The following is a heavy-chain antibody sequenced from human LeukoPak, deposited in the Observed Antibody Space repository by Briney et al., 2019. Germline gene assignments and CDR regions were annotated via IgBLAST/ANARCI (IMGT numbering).Heavy chain of an antibody. V-gene: IGHV3-9*01. CDR3: AKNLLATVTPFDY. CDR2: ISWNSGSI. D-gene: IGHD4-17*01. Sequence: PGGSLRLSCAASGFTFDDYAMHWVRQAPGKGLEWVSGISWNSGSIGYADSVKGRFTISRDNAKNSLYLQMNSLRAEDTAVYYCAKNLLATVTPFDYWGQGTLVTVSS. CDR1: GFTFDDYA. J-gene: IGHJ4*02.